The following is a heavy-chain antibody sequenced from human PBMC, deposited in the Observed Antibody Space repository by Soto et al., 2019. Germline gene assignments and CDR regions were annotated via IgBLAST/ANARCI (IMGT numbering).Heavy chain of an antibody. CDR2: ISSSSSYI. CDR3: ARLLWFGELLPD. Sequence: GGSLRLSCAASGFTFSSYSMNWVRQAPGKGLEWVSSISSSSSYIYYADSVKGRFTISRDNAKNSLYLQMNSLRAEDTAVYYCARLLWFGELLPDWGQGTLVTVSS. J-gene: IGHJ4*02. D-gene: IGHD3-10*01. V-gene: IGHV3-21*01. CDR1: GFTFSSYS.